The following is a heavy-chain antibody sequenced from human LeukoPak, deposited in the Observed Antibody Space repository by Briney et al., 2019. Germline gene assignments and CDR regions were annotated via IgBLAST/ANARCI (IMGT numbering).Heavy chain of an antibody. J-gene: IGHJ4*02. CDR2: IYSGGST. CDR3: ARDNGSGSYYYFDY. V-gene: IGHV3-53*01. Sequence: GGSLRLSCAASGFTVSSNYMSWVRQAPGKGLEWVSVIYSGGSTYYADSVKGRFTISRDNSKNTLYLQMNSLRAEDTAVYYCARDNGSGSYYYFDYWGQGTLVTVSS. D-gene: IGHD3-10*01. CDR1: GFTVSSNY.